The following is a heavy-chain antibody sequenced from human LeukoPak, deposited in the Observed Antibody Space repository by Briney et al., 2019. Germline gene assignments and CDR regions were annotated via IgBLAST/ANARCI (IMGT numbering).Heavy chain of an antibody. Sequence: ASVKVSCKASGYTFSDYYMHWVRQAPGQGLEWMGWINPDSGGTKYAQKFQDRVTMTSDTSISTAYMELSRPRSDGTAVYYCARDHLLFRQPPNWFDPWGQGTLVTVSS. J-gene: IGHJ5*02. D-gene: IGHD1-14*01. CDR2: INPDSGGT. V-gene: IGHV1-2*02. CDR3: ARDHLLFRQPPNWFDP. CDR1: GYTFSDYY.